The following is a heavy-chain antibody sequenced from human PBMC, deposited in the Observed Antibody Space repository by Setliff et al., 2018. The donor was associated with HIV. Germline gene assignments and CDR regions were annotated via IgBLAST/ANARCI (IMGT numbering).Heavy chain of an antibody. J-gene: IGHJ4*02. CDR1: GFTFSSYA. D-gene: IGHD4-17*01. Sequence: GGSLRLSCAASGFTFSSYAMNWVRQAPGQGLEWVSSISHRDGNTYYADSVKDRFTISRDNSKDTLYLQMNSLRPEDTAVYYCASRPSGDYGPWDYWGRGTLVTVSS. V-gene: IGHV3-23*01. CDR2: ISHRDGNT. CDR3: ASRPSGDYGPWDY.